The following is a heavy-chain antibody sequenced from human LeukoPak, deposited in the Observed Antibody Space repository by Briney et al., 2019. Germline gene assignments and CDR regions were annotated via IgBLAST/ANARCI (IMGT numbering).Heavy chain of an antibody. Sequence: PGRSLRLSCAASGFTFSSYAMHWVRQAPGKGLEWVAVISYDGSNKYYADSVKGRFTISRDNSKNTLYLQMNSLRAEDTAVYYCARDQEWLAFDYWGQGTLVTVSS. J-gene: IGHJ4*02. CDR2: ISYDGSNK. CDR1: GFTFSSYA. CDR3: ARDQEWLAFDY. V-gene: IGHV3-30*04. D-gene: IGHD6-19*01.